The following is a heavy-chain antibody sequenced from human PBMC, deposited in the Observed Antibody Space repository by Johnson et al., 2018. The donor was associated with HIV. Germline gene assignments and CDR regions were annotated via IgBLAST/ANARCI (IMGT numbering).Heavy chain of an antibody. CDR1: GFTFSSYA. CDR2: ISYDGSNK. J-gene: IGHJ3*02. V-gene: IGHV3-30-3*01. D-gene: IGHD4-17*01. Sequence: QVQLVESGGGVVQPGRSLRLSCAASGFTFSSYAMHWVRQAPGKGLEWVAVISYDGSNKYYADSVKGRFTISRDNSKNTLFLQMNSLRAEDAAVYYCAKDHDYGDAFNIWGKGTMVTVSS. CDR3: AKDHDYGDAFNI.